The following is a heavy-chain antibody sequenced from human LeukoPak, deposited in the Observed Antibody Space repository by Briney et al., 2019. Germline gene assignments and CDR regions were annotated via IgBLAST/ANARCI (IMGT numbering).Heavy chain of an antibody. D-gene: IGHD7-27*01. CDR1: GFTFSNYA. CDR3: AKDAALSGELRFFDY. J-gene: IGHJ4*02. V-gene: IGHV3-23*01. CDR2: ISDSADST. Sequence: GGSLRLSCAASGFTFSNYAMSWVRQAPGKGLEWISVISDSADSTYYADPVKGRFTISRDKAKNSLYLQMNSLRAEDTALYYCAKDAALSGELRFFDYWGQGTLVTVSS.